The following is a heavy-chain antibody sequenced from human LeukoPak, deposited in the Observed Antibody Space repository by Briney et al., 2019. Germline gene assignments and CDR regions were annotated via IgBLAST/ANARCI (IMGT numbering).Heavy chain of an antibody. CDR2: INHSGST. D-gene: IGHD2-2*01. CDR1: GGSFSGYY. J-gene: IGHJ6*04. V-gene: IGHV4-34*01. Sequence: SETLSLTRAVYGGSFSGYYWSWIRQPPGKGLEWIGEINHSGSTNYNPSLKSRVTISVDTSKNQFSLKLTSVTAADTAVYYCARDHIRRGCGTNICYPMDVWGKGTTVTVSS. CDR3: ARDHIRRGCGTNICYPMDV.